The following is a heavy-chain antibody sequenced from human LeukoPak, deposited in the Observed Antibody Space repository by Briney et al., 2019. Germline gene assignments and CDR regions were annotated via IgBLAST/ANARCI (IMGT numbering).Heavy chain of an antibody. V-gene: IGHV3-53*01. CDR3: ARDRAAANP. Sequence: GGSLRLSCAASGFTVGHYYMSWVRQAPGKGLGCVSVIYTDDTTYYADSVKGRFTISRDDSKNTLSLQMDSLRAEDTVVYYCARDRAAANPWGQGTLVTVSS. D-gene: IGHD6-13*01. J-gene: IGHJ5*02. CDR2: IYTDDTT. CDR1: GFTVGHYY.